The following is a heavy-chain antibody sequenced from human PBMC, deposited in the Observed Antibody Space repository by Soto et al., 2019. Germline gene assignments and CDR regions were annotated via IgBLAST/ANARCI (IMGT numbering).Heavy chain of an antibody. CDR1: GYTFTNYA. CDR3: ARDGAVAGNTNFDY. CDR2: INAGNGKT. Sequence: SVKVSCKASGYTFTNYAIHWVRQGPGQRLEWMGWINAGNGKTKYSQKFQGRVTITRDTSASTAYMELSSLRSEDTAVYYCARDGAVAGNTNFDYWGQGTLVTVSS. D-gene: IGHD6-19*01. J-gene: IGHJ4*02. V-gene: IGHV1-3*01.